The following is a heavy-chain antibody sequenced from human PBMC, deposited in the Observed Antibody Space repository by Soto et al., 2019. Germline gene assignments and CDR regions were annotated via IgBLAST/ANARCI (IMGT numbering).Heavy chain of an antibody. J-gene: IGHJ4*02. CDR1: GGSISSGGYY. CDR3: ARAARDYDILTGYPSDRFDY. CDR2: IYYSGST. D-gene: IGHD3-9*01. V-gene: IGHV4-31*03. Sequence: QVQLQESGPGLVKPSQTLSLTCTVSGGSISSGGYYWSWIRQHPGKGLEWIGYIYYSGSTYYNPSLKSRVTISVDTSKNQFSLKLSSVTAADTAVYYCARAARDYDILTGYPSDRFDYWGQGTLVTVSS.